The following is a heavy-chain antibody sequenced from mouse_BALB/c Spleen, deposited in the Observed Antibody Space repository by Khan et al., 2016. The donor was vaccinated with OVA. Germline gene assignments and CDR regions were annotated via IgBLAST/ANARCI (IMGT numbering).Heavy chain of an antibody. CDR2: IWAGGST. D-gene: IGHD3-3*01. J-gene: IGHJ2*01. Sequence: QVQLKESGPGLVAPSQSLSITCTVYGYSLTRYGVHWVRQPPGKGLEWLGLIWAGGSTNYNWALMSRLSISIDNSKSLAFFIMTSLQTDDTALYYCARSKYLARYWGQGTTLTVSS. CDR3: ARSKYLARY. V-gene: IGHV2-9*02. CDR1: GYSLTRYG.